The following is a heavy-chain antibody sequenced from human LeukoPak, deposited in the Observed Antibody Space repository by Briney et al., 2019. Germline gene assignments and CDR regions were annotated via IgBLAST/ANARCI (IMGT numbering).Heavy chain of an antibody. CDR3: ARGNNPNYYGSGSYACDY. V-gene: IGHV4-34*01. CDR1: GGSFSGYY. CDR2: INHSGST. J-gene: IGHJ4*02. Sequence: PSETLSLTCAVYGGSFSGYYWSWIRQPPGKGLEWIGEINHSGSTNYNPSLKSRVTISVDTSKNQFSLKLSSVTAADTAVYHCARGNNPNYYGSGSYACDYWGQGTLVTVSS. D-gene: IGHD3-10*01.